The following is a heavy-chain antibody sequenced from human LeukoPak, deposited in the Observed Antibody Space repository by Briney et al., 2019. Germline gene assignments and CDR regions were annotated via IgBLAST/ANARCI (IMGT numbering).Heavy chain of an antibody. Sequence: PRGVLTLSFVASGLTFSSYAMWCVRQAQGKGLEWGSGISGRADSTYYADSVEGRFTSSRDNAKNTRYLPMNSLRAEDTAVYFCARRSGVAVAGAFDYWGQGTLVTVSS. CDR1: GLTFSSYA. D-gene: IGHD6-19*01. CDR3: ARRSGVAVAGAFDY. V-gene: IGHV3-23*01. J-gene: IGHJ4*02. CDR2: ISGRADST.